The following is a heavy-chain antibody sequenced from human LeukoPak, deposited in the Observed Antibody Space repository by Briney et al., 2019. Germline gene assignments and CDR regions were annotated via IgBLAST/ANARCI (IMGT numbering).Heavy chain of an antibody. D-gene: IGHD6-13*01. CDR2: IKSNGLST. V-gene: IGHV3-74*01. CDR1: GFTFSSYW. J-gene: IGHJ4*02. CDR3: ARVGSSSGLDY. Sequence: GGSLRLSCAASGFTFSSYWMHWVRQVPGKGPVWVSRIKSNGLSTRYADSVEGRFTISRDNAKNSLYLQMNSLRAEDTAVYYCARVGSSSGLDYWGQGTLVTVSS.